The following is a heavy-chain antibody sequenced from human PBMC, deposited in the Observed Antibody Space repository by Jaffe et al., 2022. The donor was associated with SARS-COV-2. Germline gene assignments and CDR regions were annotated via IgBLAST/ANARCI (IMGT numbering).Heavy chain of an antibody. J-gene: IGHJ6*02. V-gene: IGHV1-69*01. D-gene: IGHD4-4*01. CDR1: GGTFSSYA. Sequence: QVQLVQSGAEVKKPGSSVKVSCKASGGTFSSYAISWVRQAPGQGLEWMGGIIPIFGTANYAQKFQGRVTITADESTSTAYMELSSLRSEDTAVYYCARKEGGNSYYYYYYGMDVWGQGTTVTVSS. CDR3: ARKEGGNSYYYYYYGMDV. CDR2: IIPIFGTA.